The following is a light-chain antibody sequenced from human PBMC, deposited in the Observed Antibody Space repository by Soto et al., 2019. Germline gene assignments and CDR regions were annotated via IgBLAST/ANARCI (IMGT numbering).Light chain of an antibody. CDR2: GAS. Sequence: EIVLTQSPGTLSLSPGERATLSCRASQSVSSSYLAWYQHKPGQAPRLLIYGASTRATGIPARFSGSGSGTELTLTRSRLQTEDFEVYYCQKYGRSAGLFTFGPGSRGDI. J-gene: IGKJ3*01. CDR3: QKYGRSAGLFT. V-gene: IGKV3-20*01. CDR1: QSVSSSY.